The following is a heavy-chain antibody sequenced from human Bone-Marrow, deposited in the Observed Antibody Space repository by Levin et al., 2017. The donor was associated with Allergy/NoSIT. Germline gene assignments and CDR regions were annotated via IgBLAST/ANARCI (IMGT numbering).Heavy chain of an antibody. CDR1: GFTFRRYW. V-gene: IGHV3-7*01. CDR2: INQDGRVK. CDR3: TKDEWAEARPEGDY. J-gene: IGHJ4*02. Sequence: PGGSLRLSCAVSGFTFRRYWMTWVRQAPGKGLEWVANINQDGRVKHYADSVKGRFTISRDKKSLGLHMTSLRAEDTAVYYCTKDEWAEARPEGDYWGQGTLVTVSS. D-gene: IGHD6-6*01.